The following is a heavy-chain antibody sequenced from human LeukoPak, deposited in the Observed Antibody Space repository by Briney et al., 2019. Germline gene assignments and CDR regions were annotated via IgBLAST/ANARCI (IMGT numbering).Heavy chain of an antibody. V-gene: IGHV1-2*02. CDR2: INPNSGGT. CDR1: GYTFTGYY. Sequence: GASVKVSCKASGYTFTGYYMHWVRQAPGQGLEWMGWINPNSGGTNYAQKFQGRVTMTRDTSISTAYMELSRLRSDDTAVYYCARAPLPYYYDSSGYLGSSAFGYWGQGTLVTVSS. D-gene: IGHD3-22*01. CDR3: ARAPLPYYYDSSGYLGSSAFGY. J-gene: IGHJ4*02.